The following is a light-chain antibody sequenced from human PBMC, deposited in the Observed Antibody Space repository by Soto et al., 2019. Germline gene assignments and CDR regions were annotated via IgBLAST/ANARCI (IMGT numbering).Light chain of an antibody. CDR3: QQYYRWPVT. CDR1: QSVSSY. CDR2: DAS. Sequence: EIVLTQSPATLSLSPGERATLSCRASQSVSSYLAWYQQKPGQAPRLLIYDASNRATGIPARFSGSGSGTDFTLTISSLQSEDFAVYYCQQYYRWPVTFGGGTKLEIK. J-gene: IGKJ4*01. V-gene: IGKV3-11*01.